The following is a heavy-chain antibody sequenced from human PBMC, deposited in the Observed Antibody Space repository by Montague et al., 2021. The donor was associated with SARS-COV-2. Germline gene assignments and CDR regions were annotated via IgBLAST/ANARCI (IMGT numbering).Heavy chain of an antibody. D-gene: IGHD2-21*02. V-gene: IGHV4-39*01. CDR2: IYYSGST. J-gene: IGHJ4*02. Sequence: SETLSLTCTVSGGSISSSSYYWGWLRQPPGKGLEWIGSIYYSGSTYYNPSLKSRVTISVDTSENQFSLKLRSVIAADTAVHYCARLLPDGTVVATDIPFDSWGQGTLVTVSS. CDR3: ARLLPDGTVVATDIPFDS. CDR1: GGSISSSSYY.